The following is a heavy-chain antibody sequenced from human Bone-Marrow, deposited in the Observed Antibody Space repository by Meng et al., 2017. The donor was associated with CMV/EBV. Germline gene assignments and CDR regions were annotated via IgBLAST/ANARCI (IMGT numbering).Heavy chain of an antibody. CDR3: ARDSTGALFGVVIMVY. Sequence: GGSLRLSCAASGFTFSSYWMHWVRQAPGKGLVWVSSISSSSSYIYYADSVKGRFTISRDNAKNSLYLQMNSLRAEDTAVYYCARDSTGALFGVVIMVYWGQGTLVTVSS. D-gene: IGHD3-3*01. V-gene: IGHV3-21*01. CDR2: ISSSSSYI. J-gene: IGHJ4*02. CDR1: GFTFSSYW.